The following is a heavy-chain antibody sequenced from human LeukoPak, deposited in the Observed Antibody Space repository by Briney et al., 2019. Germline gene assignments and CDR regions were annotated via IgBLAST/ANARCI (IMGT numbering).Heavy chain of an antibody. Sequence: SVKVSCKASGGTFSSYAISWVRQAPGQGLEWRGRIIPILGIANYAQKFQGRVTITADKSTSTAYMELSSLRSEDTAVYYCARDSEGYSSQRAFDYWGQGTLVTVSS. CDR3: ARDSEGYSSQRAFDY. V-gene: IGHV1-69*04. CDR2: IIPILGIA. CDR1: GGTFSSYA. J-gene: IGHJ4*02. D-gene: IGHD6-13*01.